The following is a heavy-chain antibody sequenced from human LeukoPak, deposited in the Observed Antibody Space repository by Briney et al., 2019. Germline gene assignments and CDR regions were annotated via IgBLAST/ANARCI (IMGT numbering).Heavy chain of an antibody. CDR1: GGSISSYY. Sequence: PSKTLSLTCTVSGGSISSYYWSWIRQPPGKGLEWTGYIYYSGSTNYNPSLKSRVTISVDTSKNQFSLKLSSVTAADTAVYYCARGASGYDFWSGYWGAFDIWGQGTMVTVSS. V-gene: IGHV4-59*01. CDR3: ARGASGYDFWSGYWGAFDI. J-gene: IGHJ3*02. D-gene: IGHD3-3*01. CDR2: IYYSGST.